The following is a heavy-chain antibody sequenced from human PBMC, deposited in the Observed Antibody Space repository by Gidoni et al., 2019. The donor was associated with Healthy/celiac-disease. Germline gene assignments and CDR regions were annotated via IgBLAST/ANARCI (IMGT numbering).Heavy chain of an antibody. Sequence: QVQLVESGRGVVQPGRSLSISCAASGFTFSSYGMHWVRQAPGKGREWVAVILYDGSNKYYADSVKGRFTISRDNSKNTLYLQMNSLRAEDTAVYYCAKDLLYYDSSGYHSWGQGTLVTVSS. V-gene: IGHV3-30*18. J-gene: IGHJ5*02. D-gene: IGHD3-22*01. CDR1: GFTFSSYG. CDR2: ILYDGSNK. CDR3: AKDLLYYDSSGYHS.